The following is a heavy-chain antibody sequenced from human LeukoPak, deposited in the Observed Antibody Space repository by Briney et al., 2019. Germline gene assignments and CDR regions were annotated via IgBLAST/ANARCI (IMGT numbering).Heavy chain of an antibody. CDR1: GFNFSSYA. V-gene: IGHV3-23*01. D-gene: IGHD3-22*01. CDR2: ISGSGGTT. CDR3: ARGPTMKMDV. J-gene: IGHJ6*04. Sequence: TGGSLRLSCAASGFNFSSYAMNWVRQAPGKGLEWVSAISGSGGTTYYADSVKGRFTISRDNSKNTLYLQMNSLRAEDTAVYYCARGPTMKMDVWGKGTTVTISS.